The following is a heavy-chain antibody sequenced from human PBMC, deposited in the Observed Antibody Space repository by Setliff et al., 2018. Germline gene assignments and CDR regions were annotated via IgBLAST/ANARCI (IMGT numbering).Heavy chain of an antibody. CDR3: ARLGTKDSSGWYYYYYGMDV. CDR2: ISSSSSTI. J-gene: IGHJ6*02. V-gene: IGHV3-48*04. D-gene: IGHD6-19*01. Sequence: GGSLRLSCAASGFTFSSYSMNWVRQAPGKGLEWVSYISSSSSTIYYADSVKGRFTISRDNAKNSLYLQMNSLRAEDTAVYYCARLGTKDSSGWYYYYYGMDVWGQGTTVTVSS. CDR1: GFTFSSYS.